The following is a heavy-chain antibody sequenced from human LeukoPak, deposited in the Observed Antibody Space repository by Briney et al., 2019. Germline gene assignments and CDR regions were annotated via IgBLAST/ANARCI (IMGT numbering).Heavy chain of an antibody. CDR3: AREGALGYGHYTYDY. J-gene: IGHJ4*02. Sequence: GGSLRLSCAASGFTFSDYWMPWVRQAPGKGLVWVSRINSDGRNIRYADSVKGRFTISRDNAKNTLYLQMNSLTPEVTAVYYCAREGALGYGHYTYDYWGQGTLVTVSS. V-gene: IGHV3-74*01. D-gene: IGHD4-17*01. CDR1: GFTFSDYW. CDR2: INSDGRNI.